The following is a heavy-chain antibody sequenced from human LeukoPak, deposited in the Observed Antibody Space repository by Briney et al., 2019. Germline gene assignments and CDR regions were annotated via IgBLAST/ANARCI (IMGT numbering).Heavy chain of an antibody. J-gene: IGHJ4*02. Sequence: PGGSLRLSCAPSGFTFSSYAMSWVRQAPGKGLKWVSGISGSGGSTYYADSVKGRFTISRDNSKNTLYLQMNSLRAEDTAVYYCAGRSSGWYYFDFWGQGTLVTVSS. D-gene: IGHD6-19*01. CDR2: ISGSGGST. CDR1: GFTFSSYA. CDR3: AGRSSGWYYFDF. V-gene: IGHV3-23*01.